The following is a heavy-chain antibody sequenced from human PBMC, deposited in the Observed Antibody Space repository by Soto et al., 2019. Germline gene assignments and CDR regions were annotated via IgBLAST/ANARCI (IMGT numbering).Heavy chain of an antibody. CDR1: GYSFTSYW. D-gene: IGHD3-22*01. V-gene: IGHV5-10-1*01. J-gene: IGHJ4*02. CDR2: IDPSDSYT. CDR3: ARHHYYDSSGYYPFDY. Sequence: GESLKVSCKGSGYSFTSYWISWVRQMPGKGLEWMGRIDPSDSYTNYSPSFQGHVTISADKSISTAYLQWSSLKASDTAMYYCARHHYYDSSGYYPFDYWGQGTLVTVSS.